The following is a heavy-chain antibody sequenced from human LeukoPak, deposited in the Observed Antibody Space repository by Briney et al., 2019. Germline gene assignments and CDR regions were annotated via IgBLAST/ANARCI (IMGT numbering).Heavy chain of an antibody. Sequence: GESLKISCKGSGYNFTDYWIGWVRQMPGKGLEWMGIIYPGDSDTRYSPSFQGQVTISADKSISTAYLQWSSLKASDTAMYYCARFPSSWYDPQYYFDYWGQGTLVTVSS. J-gene: IGHJ4*02. D-gene: IGHD6-13*01. V-gene: IGHV5-51*01. CDR2: IYPGDSDT. CDR3: ARFPSSWYDPQYYFDY. CDR1: GYNFTDYW.